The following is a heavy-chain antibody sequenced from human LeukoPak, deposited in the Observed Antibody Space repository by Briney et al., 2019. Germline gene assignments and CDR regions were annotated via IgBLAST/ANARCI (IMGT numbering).Heavy chain of an antibody. CDR2: IRSKANSYAT. CDR3: TRPHYDSSGYYYAFDY. J-gene: IGHJ4*02. V-gene: IGHV3-73*01. Sequence: GGSLRLSCAASGFTFSGSAMHWVRQASGKGLEWVGRIRSKANSYATAYAASVKGRFTISRDDSKNTAYLQMNSLKTEDTAMYYCTRPHYDSSGYYYAFDYWGQGTLVTVSS. CDR1: GFTFSGSA. D-gene: IGHD3-22*01.